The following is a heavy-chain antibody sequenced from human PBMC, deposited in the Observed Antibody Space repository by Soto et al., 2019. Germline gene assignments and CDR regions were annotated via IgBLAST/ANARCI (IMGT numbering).Heavy chain of an antibody. V-gene: IGHV4-59*01. J-gene: IGHJ4*02. D-gene: IGHD6-19*01. Sequence: LSLTCSVSGGSIIGSYWSWIRQSPGKGLEWLGYVYYTGSTNYSPSLRSRVSISVDTSKNEFSLRLSSVTAADTAVYFCARSVAVPGAHIDYWGQGTQVTVSS. CDR3: ARSVAVPGAHIDY. CDR1: GGSIIGSY. CDR2: VYYTGST.